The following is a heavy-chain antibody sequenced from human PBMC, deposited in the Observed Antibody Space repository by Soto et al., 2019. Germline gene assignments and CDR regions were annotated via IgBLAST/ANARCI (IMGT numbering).Heavy chain of an antibody. D-gene: IGHD1-1*01. CDR2: IXYSGSX. CDR3: ARGEERVDMTSSY. CDR1: CGSIISYY. Sequence: XXTLSLTCTVSCGSIISYYWSWIRQPPGKGLEWIGYIXYSGSXTYHPYIKTRXXIPADKSXXQFYMQLSSVTAAQTAVHYCARGEERVDMTSSYWGQGTLATVPS. J-gene: IGHJ4*02. V-gene: IGHV4-59*01.